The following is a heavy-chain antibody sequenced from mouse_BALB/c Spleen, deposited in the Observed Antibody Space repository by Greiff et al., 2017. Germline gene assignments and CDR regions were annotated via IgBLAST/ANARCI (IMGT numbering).Heavy chain of an antibody. J-gene: IGHJ4*01. D-gene: IGHD2-10*02. CDR1: GYSITSDYA. CDR2: ISYSGST. CDR3: AKGYGNYEGAMDY. Sequence: ESGPGLVKPSQSLSLTCTVTGYSITSDYAWNWIRQFPGNKLEWMGYISYSGSTSYNPSLKSRISITRDTSKNQFFLQLNSVTTEDTATYYCAKGYGNYEGAMDYWGQGTSVTVSS. V-gene: IGHV3-2*02.